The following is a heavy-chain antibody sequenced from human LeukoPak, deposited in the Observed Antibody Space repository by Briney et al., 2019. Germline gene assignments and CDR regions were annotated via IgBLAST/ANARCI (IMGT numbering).Heavy chain of an antibody. Sequence: SETLSLTCTVSGGSISSGGYYWSWIRQHPGKGLEWIGYIYYSGSTYYNPSLKSRLTISVDTSKNQFSLKLSSVTAADTAVYYSARGQVYDSRGFYMYYFDYWGQGTLVTVSS. CDR1: GGSISSGGYY. CDR3: ARGQVYDSRGFYMYYFDY. D-gene: IGHD3-22*01. V-gene: IGHV4-31*03. CDR2: IYYSGST. J-gene: IGHJ4*02.